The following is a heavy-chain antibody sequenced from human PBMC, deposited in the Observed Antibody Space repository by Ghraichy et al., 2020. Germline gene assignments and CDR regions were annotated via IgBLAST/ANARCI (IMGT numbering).Heavy chain of an antibody. CDR2: INHSGST. Sequence: SETLSLTCAVYGGSFSGYYWSWIRQPPGKGLEWIGEINHSGSTNYNPSLKSRVTISVDTSKNQFSLKLSSVTAADTAVYYCARGTAARRGGGALYYYYYMDVWGKGTTVTVSS. V-gene: IGHV4-34*01. D-gene: IGHD6-6*01. CDR3: ARGTAARRGGGALYYYYYMDV. J-gene: IGHJ6*03. CDR1: GGSFSGYY.